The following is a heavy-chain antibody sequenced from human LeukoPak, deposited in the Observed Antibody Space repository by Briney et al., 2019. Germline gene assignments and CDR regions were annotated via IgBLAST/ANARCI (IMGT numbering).Heavy chain of an antibody. CDR1: GHSVYNYW. CDR3: ARLNYYDSSGSKFDP. CDR2: IYPGDSDT. D-gene: IGHD3-22*01. J-gene: IGHJ5*02. Sequence: GESLKISCKVSGHSVYNYWIGWVRQMPGKGLEWMGNIYPGDSDTRYSPSFQGQVTISADKSITTAYLQWSSLKASDTAIYYCARLNYYDSSGSKFDPWGQGTLVTVSS. V-gene: IGHV5-51*01.